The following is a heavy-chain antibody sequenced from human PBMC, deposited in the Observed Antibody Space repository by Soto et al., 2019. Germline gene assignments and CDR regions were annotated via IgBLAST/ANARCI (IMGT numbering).Heavy chain of an antibody. Sequence: PSQTLSLTCAISGDSVSSNTASWNLIRSSPSRGLGWLGRTYYRSNWRHDYAVSVKSRITVNPDTSKNHFSLQLNSVTPDDTAVYYCARGVAGTGFDLWGQGTLVTVYS. D-gene: IGHD6-19*01. J-gene: IGHJ4*02. CDR3: ARGVAGTGFDL. V-gene: IGHV6-1*01. CDR2: TYYRSNWRH. CDR1: GDSVSSNTAS.